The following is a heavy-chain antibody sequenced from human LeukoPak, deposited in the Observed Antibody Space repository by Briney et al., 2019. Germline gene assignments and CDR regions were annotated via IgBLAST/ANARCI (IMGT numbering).Heavy chain of an antibody. CDR3: TKSNSGWYYYYGMDV. Sequence: GASLRLSCAASVFTLSSYAMSWVRPAPGKGLEWVSAISGSGCSTYYADSVRGGFTISRDNSKNTLYLQMNSLRAEDTAVYYCTKSNSGWYYYYGMDVWGQGTTVTVSS. CDR1: VFTLSSYA. V-gene: IGHV3-23*01. J-gene: IGHJ6*02. D-gene: IGHD6-19*01. CDR2: ISGSGCST.